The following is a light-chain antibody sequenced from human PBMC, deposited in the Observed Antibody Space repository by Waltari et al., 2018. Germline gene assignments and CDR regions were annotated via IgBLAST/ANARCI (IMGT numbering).Light chain of an antibody. CDR1: SLSSYY. Sequence: SSELTQDPAVSVALGQTVRITCQGDSLSSYYASWYQQKQGQAPLLVIYGKDNRPSGIPDRFSGSSSGNTASLTITGAQAEDEADYYCNSRDSSGNHLVFGGGTKLTVL. CDR2: GKD. CDR3: NSRDSSGNHLV. J-gene: IGLJ2*01. V-gene: IGLV3-19*01.